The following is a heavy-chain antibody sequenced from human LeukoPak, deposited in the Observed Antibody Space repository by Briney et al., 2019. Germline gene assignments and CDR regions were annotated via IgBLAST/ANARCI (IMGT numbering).Heavy chain of an antibody. D-gene: IGHD3-10*01. Sequence: SETLSLTCAVYGGSFSGYYWSWIRQPPGKGLEWLGEINHSGSTNYNPSLKSRVTISVDTSKTQFSPKLSSVTAADTAVYYCARGGVLLWFGELSLVYWGQGTLVTVSS. CDR2: INHSGST. J-gene: IGHJ4*02. CDR3: ARGGVLLWFGELSLVY. CDR1: GGSFSGYY. V-gene: IGHV4-34*01.